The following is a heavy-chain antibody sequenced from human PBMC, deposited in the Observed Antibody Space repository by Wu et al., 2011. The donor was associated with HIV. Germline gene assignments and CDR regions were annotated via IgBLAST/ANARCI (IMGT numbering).Heavy chain of an antibody. Sequence: QVQLVQSGAEVKKPGSSVKVSCKASGGTFSSYAISWVRQAPGQGLEWMGGIIPIFGTVNYAQKFQGRVTITADKSTSTAYMELRSLRPDDTAVYYCARGFSSTTWDFWGQGTLVTVSS. D-gene: IGHD2-2*01. V-gene: IGHV1-69*14. CDR3: ARGFSSTTWDF. CDR2: IIPIFGTV. CDR1: GGTFSSYA. J-gene: IGHJ4*02.